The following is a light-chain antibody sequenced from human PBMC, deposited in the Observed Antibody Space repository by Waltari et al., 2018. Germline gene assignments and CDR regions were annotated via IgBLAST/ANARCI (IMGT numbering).Light chain of an antibody. CDR1: ETVGRY. V-gene: IGKV3-20*01. Sequence: EIVLTQSPGTLSLSAGDRATLSCRASETVGRYLVWYQQKPGQAPRLLIYDASSRATGIPDRFSGSGSGTDFSLTISRLGPEDFAVYYCQHYVRLPVTFGQGTKVEIK. CDR3: QHYVRLPVT. CDR2: DAS. J-gene: IGKJ1*01.